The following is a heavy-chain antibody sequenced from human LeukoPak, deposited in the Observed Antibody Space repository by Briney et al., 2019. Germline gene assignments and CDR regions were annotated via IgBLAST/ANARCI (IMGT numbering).Heavy chain of an antibody. CDR2: ISDSGSTK. J-gene: IGHJ4*02. D-gene: IGHD2-15*01. CDR3: VRGGRRTLVVVATKGGVDY. CDR1: GFTFSSYE. Sequence: GGSLRLSCAASGFTFSSYEMNWVRQAPGKGLEWVSYISDSGSTKYYADSVKGRFTISRDNSKNTLYLQMNSLRAEDTAVYYCVRGGRRTLVVVATKGGVDYWGQGTLATVPS. V-gene: IGHV3-48*03.